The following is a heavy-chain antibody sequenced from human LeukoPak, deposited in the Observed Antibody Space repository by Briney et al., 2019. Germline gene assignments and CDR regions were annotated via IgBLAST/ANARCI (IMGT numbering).Heavy chain of an antibody. CDR3: ARYSHSFDY. J-gene: IGHJ4*02. CDR2: IYHSGST. CDR1: GYSISSGYY. Sequence: SQTLSLTCAVSGYSISSGYYWGWIRQPPGKGLEGSGSIYHSGSTFYNPSLKSRLTISVDTSKNQFSLKLSSVTAADTAVYYCARYSHSFDYWGQGTLVTVSS. D-gene: IGHD6-13*01. V-gene: IGHV4-38-2*01.